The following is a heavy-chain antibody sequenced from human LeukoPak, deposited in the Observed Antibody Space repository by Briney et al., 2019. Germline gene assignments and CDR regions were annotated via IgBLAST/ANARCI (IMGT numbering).Heavy chain of an antibody. V-gene: IGHV3-33*06. Sequence: PGGSLRLSCAASGFTFSSYGMHWVRQAPGKGLEWVAVIWCDGSNKYYADSVKGRFIISRDNSKNTLYLQMNSLRAEDTAVYYCAKELQAGWYYFDYWGQGTLVTVSS. J-gene: IGHJ4*02. CDR3: AKELQAGWYYFDY. CDR1: GFTFSSYG. D-gene: IGHD6-19*01. CDR2: IWCDGSNK.